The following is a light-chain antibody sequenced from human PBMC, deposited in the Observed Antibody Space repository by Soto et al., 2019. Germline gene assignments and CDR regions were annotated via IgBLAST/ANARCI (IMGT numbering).Light chain of an antibody. Sequence: IQLTQSPSSLSASVGDRVTITCRASQGISTYLAWYQQKPGKAPKLLIYGASTLQSGVPPRFSGSGSGTDFTLTISSLQPEDFATYYCQQLNSYPLPFGGGTKVDIK. CDR3: QQLNSYPLP. V-gene: IGKV1-9*01. CDR1: QGISTY. CDR2: GAS. J-gene: IGKJ4*01.